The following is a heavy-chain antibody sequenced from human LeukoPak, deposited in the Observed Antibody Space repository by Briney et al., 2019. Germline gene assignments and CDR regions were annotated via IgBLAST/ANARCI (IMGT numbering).Heavy chain of an antibody. CDR3: ARERGTY. Sequence: PGGSLRLSCAASGFTFTTYVMHWVRQAPGRGLEWVAGISYDGGSNKYYGDSVKGRFTISRDNSMNTLYLQMNSLRPEDTAIYYCARERGTYWGQGTLVTVSS. CDR1: GFTFTTYV. V-gene: IGHV3-30*03. D-gene: IGHD3-10*01. J-gene: IGHJ4*02. CDR2: ISYDGGSNK.